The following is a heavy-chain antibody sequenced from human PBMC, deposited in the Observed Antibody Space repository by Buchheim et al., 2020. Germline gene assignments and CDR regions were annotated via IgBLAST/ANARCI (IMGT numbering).Heavy chain of an antibody. D-gene: IGHD3-22*01. CDR3: ARKPGMIVAFDY. Sequence: EVQLVESGGGLVQPGGSLRLSCAASGFTFSSYSMNWVRQAPGKGLEWVSYISSSSTIYYADSVKGRFTISRDNAKNSLYLQMNSLRAEDTAVYYCARKPGMIVAFDYWGQGTL. J-gene: IGHJ4*02. CDR1: GFTFSSYS. V-gene: IGHV3-48*01. CDR2: ISSSSTI.